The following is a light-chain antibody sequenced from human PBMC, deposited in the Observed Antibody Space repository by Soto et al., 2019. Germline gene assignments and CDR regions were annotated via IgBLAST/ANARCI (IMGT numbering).Light chain of an antibody. J-gene: IGLJ1*01. CDR3: GSWDNNLRGYV. Sequence: QSVLTQPPSVSATPGQKVTISCSGSGSNLGRNYVSWYQQLPGTAPRLLIYDNVYRFSGIPDRFSASKSGTSATLGIAGLQTGDEGDYYCGSWDNNLRGYVFGTGTKVTVL. V-gene: IGLV1-51*01. CDR1: GSNLGRNY. CDR2: DNV.